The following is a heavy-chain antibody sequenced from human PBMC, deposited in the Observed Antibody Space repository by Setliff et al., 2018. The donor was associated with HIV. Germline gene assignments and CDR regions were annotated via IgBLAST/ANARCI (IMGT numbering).Heavy chain of an antibody. V-gene: IGHV3-15*01. CDR3: VTGVGTSSVDY. CDR2: IKTKTQRGTT. D-gene: IGHD3-22*01. CDR1: GFTFSNSW. Sequence: GESLKISCAAPGFTFSNSWMTWVRQAPGKGLEWVGRIKTKTQRGTTDYAAPAKGRFIISRDDSKNTLYLQMNSLRSEDTAVYYCVTGVGTSSVDYWGQGTMVTVSS. J-gene: IGHJ4*02.